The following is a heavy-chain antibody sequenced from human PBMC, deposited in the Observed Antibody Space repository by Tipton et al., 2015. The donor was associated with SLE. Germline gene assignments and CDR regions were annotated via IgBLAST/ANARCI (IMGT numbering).Heavy chain of an antibody. V-gene: IGHV4-34*01. D-gene: IGHD3-3*01. CDR2: INHSGST. CDR3: ARESENAFDI. J-gene: IGHJ3*02. Sequence: TLSHTCAVYGGSFSGYYWSWIRQPPGKGLEWIGEINHSGSTNYNPSLKSRVTISVDTSKNQFSLKLSSVTAADTAVYYCARESENAFDIWGQGTMVTVSS. CDR1: GGSFSGYY.